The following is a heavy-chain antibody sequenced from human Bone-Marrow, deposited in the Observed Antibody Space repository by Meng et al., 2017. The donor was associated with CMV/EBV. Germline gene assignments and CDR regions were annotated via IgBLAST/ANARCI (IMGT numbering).Heavy chain of an antibody. CDR1: GYTFTSYG. CDR3: ARDLYYDSSGSTGY. V-gene: IGHV1-18*01. J-gene: IGHJ4*02. D-gene: IGHD3-22*01. CDR2: ISAYNGNT. Sequence: ASGYTFTSYGIIWVRQAPGQGLEWMGWISAYNGNTNYAQKLQGRVTMTTDTSTSTAYMELRSLRSDDTAVYYCARDLYYDSSGSTGYWGQGTLVTVSS.